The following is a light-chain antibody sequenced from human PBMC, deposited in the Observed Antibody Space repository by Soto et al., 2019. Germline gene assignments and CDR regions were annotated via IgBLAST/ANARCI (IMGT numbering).Light chain of an antibody. CDR3: SSFTADNTQV. V-gene: IGLV2-14*03. Sequence: QSALTQPASVSGSPGQPLTISCAGSGSDVGGDNYVSWYQQHPGKAPKLIIYDVSSRPSGVSIRFSGSKSVNTASLTISGLQAEDEADYYCSSFTADNTQVFGTGTKLTVL. CDR2: DVS. CDR1: GSDVGGDNY. J-gene: IGLJ1*01.